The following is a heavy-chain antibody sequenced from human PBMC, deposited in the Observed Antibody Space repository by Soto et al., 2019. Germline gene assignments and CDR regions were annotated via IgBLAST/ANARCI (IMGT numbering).Heavy chain of an antibody. CDR3: ARHVISSGFA. CDR2: IYYSGST. D-gene: IGHD6-19*01. V-gene: IGHV4-39*01. Sequence: SETLSLTCTVSGGSISSSSYYWGWIRQPPGKGLEWIGSIYYSGSTYYNPSLKSRVTISVDTSKNQFSLKLSSVTAADTAVYYCARHVISSGFAWGQGTLVTVSS. J-gene: IGHJ5*02. CDR1: GGSISSSSYY.